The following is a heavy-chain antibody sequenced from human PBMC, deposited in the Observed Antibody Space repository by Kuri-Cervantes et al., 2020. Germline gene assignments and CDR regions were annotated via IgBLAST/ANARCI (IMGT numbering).Heavy chain of an antibody. V-gene: IGHV3-30*03. D-gene: IGHD2-2*01. CDR2: ISYDGSNK. Sequence: GGSLRLSCAASGFTFSSYGMHWVRQAPGKGLEWVAVISYDGSNKYHADSVKGRFTISRDNSKNTLYLQMNSLRAEDTAVYYCARDCSSTSCYYYYYGMDVWGQGTTVTVSS. J-gene: IGHJ6*02. CDR1: GFTFSSYG. CDR3: ARDCSSTSCYYYYYGMDV.